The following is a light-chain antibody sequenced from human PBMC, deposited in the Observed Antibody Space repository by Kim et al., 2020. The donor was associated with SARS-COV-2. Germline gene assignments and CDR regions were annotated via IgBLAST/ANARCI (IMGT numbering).Light chain of an antibody. CDR1: QGISRY. Sequence: IQLTQSPSSLSASVGDRVTITCRASQGISRYLAWYQQKPGKAPKLLIYAASTLHSGVPSRFSGSGSGTDFTLTISSLQPEDFATYYCQQLNSYPHTFGGGTKVDIK. CDR3: QQLNSYPHT. CDR2: AAS. V-gene: IGKV1-9*01. J-gene: IGKJ4*01.